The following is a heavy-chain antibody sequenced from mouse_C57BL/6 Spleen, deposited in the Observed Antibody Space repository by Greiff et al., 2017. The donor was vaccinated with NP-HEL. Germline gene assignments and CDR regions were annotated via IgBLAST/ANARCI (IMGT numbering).Heavy chain of an antibody. J-gene: IGHJ4*01. CDR3: ARPYYSNYDYAMDY. D-gene: IGHD2-5*01. Sequence: QVQLQQSGAELVRPGASVTLSCKASGYTFTDYEMHWVKQTPVHGLEWIGAIDPETGGTAYNQKFKGKAILTADKSSSTAYMELRSLTSEDSAVYYCARPYYSNYDYAMDYWGQGTSVTVSS. CDR1: GYTFTDYE. CDR2: IDPETGGT. V-gene: IGHV1-15*01.